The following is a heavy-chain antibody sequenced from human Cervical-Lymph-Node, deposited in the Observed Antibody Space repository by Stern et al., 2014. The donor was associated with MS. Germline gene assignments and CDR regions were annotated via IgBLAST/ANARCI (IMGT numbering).Heavy chain of an antibody. J-gene: IGHJ3*02. V-gene: IGHV3-53*01. Sequence: EDQLVESGGGLIQPGGSLRLSCAAPGFTVSNNYMSWVRQAPGKGLAWVSLIYTDDSTYYAGSVKGRFTISRDSSKNKLFLQMNSLRAEDTAVYYCARAIFGVNTAAMAPDAFDTWGQGTMVTVSS. CDR3: ARAIFGVNTAAMAPDAFDT. CDR2: IYTDDST. D-gene: IGHD3-3*01. CDR1: GFTVSNNY.